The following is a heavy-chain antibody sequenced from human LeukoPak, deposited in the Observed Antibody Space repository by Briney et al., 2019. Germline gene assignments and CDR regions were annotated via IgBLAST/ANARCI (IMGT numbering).Heavy chain of an antibody. Sequence: GGSLRLSCTTSGFSFSTHWMSWVRQAPGKGLEWVANITKDGTEKAYLDSVKGRFSISRDNAKNSLYLQMNSLRVEDTAVYYWARPQRIMTTLFDSWGPGTLVTVSA. V-gene: IGHV3-7*01. D-gene: IGHD4-11*01. CDR2: ITKDGTEK. J-gene: IGHJ4*02. CDR1: GFSFSTHW. CDR3: ARPQRIMTTLFDS.